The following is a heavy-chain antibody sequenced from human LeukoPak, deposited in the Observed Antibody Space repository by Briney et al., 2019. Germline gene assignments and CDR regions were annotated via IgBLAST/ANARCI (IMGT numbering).Heavy chain of an antibody. CDR1: GDSISTYY. CDR2: MYASGSS. Sequence: SETLSLTCTVSGDSISTYYWSWIRQPAGKGLEWIGRMYASGSSDYNPSLKSRAIMSVDTSKNQIFLRLSSLTAADTAVYYCARAKNGYYAFDSWGQGTLVTVSS. D-gene: IGHD2/OR15-2a*01. J-gene: IGHJ4*02. V-gene: IGHV4-4*07. CDR3: ARAKNGYYAFDS.